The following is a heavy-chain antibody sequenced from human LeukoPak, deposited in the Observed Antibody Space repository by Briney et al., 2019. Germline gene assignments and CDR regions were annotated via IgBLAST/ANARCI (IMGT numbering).Heavy chain of an antibody. D-gene: IGHD3-3*01. Sequence: TSETLSLTCTVSGVSISSYYWSWIRQPPGKGLEWIGYIYFSGTTNYNPSLKSRVNISMDMSKKQFSLKLSSVTAADTALYFCASGYTSEWYYFDYWGQGTLVTVSS. CDR3: ASGYTSEWYYFDY. V-gene: IGHV4-59*01. J-gene: IGHJ4*02. CDR2: IYFSGTT. CDR1: GVSISSYY.